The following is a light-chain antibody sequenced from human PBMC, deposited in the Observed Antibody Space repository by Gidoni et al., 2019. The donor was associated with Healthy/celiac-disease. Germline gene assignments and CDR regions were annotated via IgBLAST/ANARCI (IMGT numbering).Light chain of an antibody. Sequence: IVLTQSPATLSLSPGEEATLSCRASQSVSSYLAWYQQKPGQAPRLLIYDASNRATGIPARFSGSGSGTDFTLTISSLEPEDFAVYYCQQRSNWPLTFGGGTKVEIK. V-gene: IGKV3-11*01. CDR2: DAS. CDR1: QSVSSY. CDR3: QQRSNWPLT. J-gene: IGKJ4*01.